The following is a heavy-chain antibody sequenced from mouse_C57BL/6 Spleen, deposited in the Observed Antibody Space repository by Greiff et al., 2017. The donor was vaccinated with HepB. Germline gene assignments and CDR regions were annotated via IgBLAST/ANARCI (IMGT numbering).Heavy chain of an antibody. Sequence: EVKVVESGGGLVQPKGSLKLSCAASGFSFNTYAMNWVRQAPGKGLEWVARIRSKSNNYATYYADSVKDRFTISRDDSESMLYLQMNNLKTEDTAMYYCVRSTEGFAYWGQGTLVTVSA. CDR1: GFSFNTYA. CDR3: VRSTEGFAY. V-gene: IGHV10-1*01. J-gene: IGHJ3*01. CDR2: IRSKSNNYAT. D-gene: IGHD4-1*02.